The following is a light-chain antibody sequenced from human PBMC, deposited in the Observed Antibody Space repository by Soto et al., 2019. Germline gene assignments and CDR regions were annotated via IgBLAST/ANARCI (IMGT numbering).Light chain of an antibody. V-gene: IGLV2-14*01. CDR3: SSYTSDSSYV. CDR2: AVS. CDR1: SSDVGLYDY. Sequence: QSVLTQPASVSGSPGQSSTISCTGTSSDVGLYDYVSWYQQHPGKAPQLMIYAVSNRPSGVSNRFPASKSGNTASLFISVLQAEEEADYYCSSYTSDSSYVFGSGTKVTVL. J-gene: IGLJ1*01.